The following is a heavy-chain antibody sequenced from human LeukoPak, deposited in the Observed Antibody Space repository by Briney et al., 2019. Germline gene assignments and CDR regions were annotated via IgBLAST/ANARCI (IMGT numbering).Heavy chain of an antibody. Sequence: PGGSLRLSCAASEFTFSSYWMSWVRQAPGKGLEWVAKIKQDGSEKYYVDSVKGRFTISRDNSKNSLYLQMNSLRAEDTAVYYCARDFGKQWLFPDYWGQGTLVTVSS. CDR1: EFTFSSYW. V-gene: IGHV3-7*01. CDR2: IKQDGSEK. D-gene: IGHD6-19*01. CDR3: ARDFGKQWLFPDY. J-gene: IGHJ4*02.